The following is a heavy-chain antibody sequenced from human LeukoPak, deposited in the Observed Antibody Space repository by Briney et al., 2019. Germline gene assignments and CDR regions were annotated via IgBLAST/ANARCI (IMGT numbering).Heavy chain of an antibody. V-gene: IGHV3-72*01. Sequence: PGGSLRLSCAASGFTFSDHYMDWVRQAPGKGLEWVGRSRNKVNSYTTEYAASVKGRFTISRDDSNNSLYLQMNSLRAEDTAVYHCTRDGWEPEWGQGTLVTVSS. CDR1: GFTFSDHY. D-gene: IGHD1-26*01. CDR2: SRNKVNSYTT. J-gene: IGHJ4*02. CDR3: TRDGWEPE.